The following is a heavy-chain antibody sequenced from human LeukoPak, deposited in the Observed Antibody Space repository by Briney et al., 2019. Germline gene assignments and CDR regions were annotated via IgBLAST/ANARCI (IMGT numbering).Heavy chain of an antibody. J-gene: IGHJ4*02. D-gene: IGHD2-2*01. CDR1: GFTFDDYA. V-gene: IGHV3-9*01. CDR3: ARLFVGNVSTFDY. CDR2: INWNSGSI. Sequence: GGSLRLSCAASGFTFDDYAIHWVRQAPGKGLEWVSGINWNSGSIGYADSMKGRFTISRDNAKNTLYLQMNSLRAEDTAVYYCARLFVGNVSTFDYWGQGTLVTVSS.